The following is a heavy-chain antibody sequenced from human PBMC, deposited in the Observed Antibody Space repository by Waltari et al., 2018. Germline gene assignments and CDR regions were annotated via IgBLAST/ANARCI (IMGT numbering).Heavy chain of an antibody. CDR3: AKDGRRGSGGDLLY. D-gene: IGHD4-17*01. CDR2: IYYDGSNK. CDR1: GFTFSSYG. Sequence: QVQLVESGGGVVQPGRSLRLSCAASGFTFSSYGMHWVRQAPGKGLEWVAVIYYDGSNKYYADSVKGRFTISRDNSKNTLYLQMNSLRAEDTAVYYCAKDGRRGSGGDLLYWGQGTLVTVSS. J-gene: IGHJ4*02. V-gene: IGHV3-30*18.